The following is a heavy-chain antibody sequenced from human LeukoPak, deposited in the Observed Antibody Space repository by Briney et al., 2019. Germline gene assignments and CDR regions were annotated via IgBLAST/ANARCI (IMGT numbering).Heavy chain of an antibody. D-gene: IGHD2-2*01. Sequence: GGSLRLSCAASGFTVSSNYMSWVRQAPGKGLEWVSAISGSGVTTYYADSVKGRFTISRDNSKHTLYLQMNSLRAEDTAVYYCSKWKAIVLVPAARSPIDYWGQGTLVTVSS. V-gene: IGHV3-23*01. CDR3: SKWKAIVLVPAARSPIDY. J-gene: IGHJ4*02. CDR1: GFTVSSNY. CDR2: ISGSGVTT.